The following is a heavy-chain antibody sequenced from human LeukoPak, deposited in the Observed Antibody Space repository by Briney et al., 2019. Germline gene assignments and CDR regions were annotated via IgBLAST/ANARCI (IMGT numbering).Heavy chain of an antibody. D-gene: IGHD2-15*01. J-gene: IGHJ6*02. Sequence: GGSLRLSCTASGFTFSSYGMHWVRQAPGKGLEWVAVISYDGSNKYYADSVKGRFIISRDNSKNTLYLQMSSLRVEDTAVYYCARDPRVDHSGMDVWGQGTTVTVSS. CDR2: ISYDGSNK. CDR3: ARDPRVDHSGMDV. CDR1: GFTFSSYG. V-gene: IGHV3-30*03.